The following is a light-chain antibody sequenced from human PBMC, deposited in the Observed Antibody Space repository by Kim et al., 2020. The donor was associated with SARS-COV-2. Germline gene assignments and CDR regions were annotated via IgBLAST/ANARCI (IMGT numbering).Light chain of an antibody. CDR3: QQYKSFPHS. V-gene: IGKV1-5*03. J-gene: IGKJ2*01. CDR2: KTS. CDR1: QFIDNW. Sequence: DIQMTQSPPTLSASVGDRVTITCRASQFIDNWLAWYQQKPGKASNVLIYKTSTLQSGVPSRYSGSGSGTEYSLTISSLQPEDSATYYCQQYKSFPHSFGQGTKLEI.